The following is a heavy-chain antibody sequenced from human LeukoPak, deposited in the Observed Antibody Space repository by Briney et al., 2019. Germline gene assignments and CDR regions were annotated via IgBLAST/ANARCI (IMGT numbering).Heavy chain of an antibody. Sequence: GGSLRLSCAASGFTFTTYSMNWVCQAPGKGLEWVSSISSSSYKYYADSVMGRFTISRDNAKDSLYLQMNSLRAEDTAVYYCARDHDDFWSGYPYIDYWGQGTLGTVSS. D-gene: IGHD3-3*01. CDR1: GFTFTTYS. CDR3: ARDHDDFWSGYPYIDY. CDR2: ISSSSYK. J-gene: IGHJ4*01. V-gene: IGHV3-21*01.